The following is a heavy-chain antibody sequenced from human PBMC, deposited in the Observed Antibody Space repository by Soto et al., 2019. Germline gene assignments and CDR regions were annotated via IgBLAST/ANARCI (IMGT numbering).Heavy chain of an antibody. Sequence: QVQLVQSGAEVKKPGSSVRVSCKASGGTFNNYAVNWVRQAPGQGLEWMGGIIPKFSTSSSAQKFQGRVTMNVDSSTNTAYMELISLRSEDTALYYCARGGIGSQSYAFDIWGQGTAVTVSS. D-gene: IGHD1-26*01. CDR1: GGTFNNYA. CDR2: IIPKFSTS. V-gene: IGHV1-69*06. J-gene: IGHJ3*02. CDR3: ARGGIGSQSYAFDI.